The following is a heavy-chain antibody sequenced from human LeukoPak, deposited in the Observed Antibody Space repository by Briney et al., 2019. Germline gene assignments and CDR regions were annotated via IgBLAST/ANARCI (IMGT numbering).Heavy chain of an antibody. CDR3: ARSVAGEYYFDY. D-gene: IGHD6-19*01. Sequence: GGSLRLSCAASGFTFSSYDMHWVRQATGKGLEWVSAIGTAGDTYYPGSVKGRFTISRENAKNSLYLQMNSLRAGDTAVYCCARSVAGEYYFDYWGQGTLVTVSS. J-gene: IGHJ4*02. CDR1: GFTFSSYD. CDR2: IGTAGDT. V-gene: IGHV3-13*01.